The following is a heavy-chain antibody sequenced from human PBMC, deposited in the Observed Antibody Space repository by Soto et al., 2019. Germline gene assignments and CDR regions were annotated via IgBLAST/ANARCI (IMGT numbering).Heavy chain of an antibody. CDR3: ARDVVSGVLDHTYGMDV. CDR1: GGTFSSYT. J-gene: IGHJ6*02. V-gene: IGHV1-69*08. Sequence: QVQLVQSGAEVQKPGSSVKVSCKASGGTFSSYTINWVRQAPGQGLEWMGRIIPILGIANYVQKFQGRVTITADKSTSTAYMELSSLRSEDTAVYYCARDVVSGVLDHTYGMDVWGQGTTVTVSS. CDR2: IIPILGIA. D-gene: IGHD3-3*01.